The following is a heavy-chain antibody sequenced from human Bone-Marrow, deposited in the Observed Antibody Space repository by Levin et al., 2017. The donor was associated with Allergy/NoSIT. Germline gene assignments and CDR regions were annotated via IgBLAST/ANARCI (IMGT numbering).Heavy chain of an antibody. J-gene: IGHJ6*03. CDR2: INPNSGDT. D-gene: IGHD2-2*01. CDR1: GYTFSGYY. CDR3: ATGSTEYYFYYYMDV. Sequence: ASVKVSCTASGYTFSGYYIHWVRQAPGQGLEWMGRINPNSGDTDYAQKFKGRVTLTRDTSINTAYMDLSSLRYDDTAVYYCATGSTEYYFYYYMDVWGIGTSVTVSS. V-gene: IGHV1-2*06.